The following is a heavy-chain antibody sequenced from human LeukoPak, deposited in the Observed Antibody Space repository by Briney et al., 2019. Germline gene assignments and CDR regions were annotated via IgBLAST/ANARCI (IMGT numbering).Heavy chain of an antibody. CDR2: IRDGYI. Sequence: PGRPLRLFCEASGFILSDYAANSVRQAPGEGLEWVSSIRDGYIYYADSVKGRFTISRDNAKNSVYLQMNSLSAGDTALYYCAREITSVLSRGWLDAWGQGILVTVSS. CDR1: GFILSDYA. V-gene: IGHV3-69-1*02. J-gene: IGHJ5*02. D-gene: IGHD3-10*01. CDR3: AREITSVLSRGWLDA.